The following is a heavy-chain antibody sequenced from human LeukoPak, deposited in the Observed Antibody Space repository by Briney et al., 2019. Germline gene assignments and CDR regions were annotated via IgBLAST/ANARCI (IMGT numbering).Heavy chain of an antibody. CDR2: INHSGST. Sequence: PSETLSLTCAVYGGSFSGYYWSWIRQPPGKGLEWIGEINHSGSTNYNPSLKSRVTISVDTSKNQFSLKLSSVTAADTAVYYCARGGLGYGDQGPYYFDYWGQGTLVTASS. D-gene: IGHD4-17*01. CDR3: ARGGLGYGDQGPYYFDY. CDR1: GGSFSGYY. V-gene: IGHV4-34*01. J-gene: IGHJ4*02.